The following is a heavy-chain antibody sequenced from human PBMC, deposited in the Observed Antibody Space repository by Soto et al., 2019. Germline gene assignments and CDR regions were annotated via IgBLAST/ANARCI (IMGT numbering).Heavy chain of an antibody. CDR3: AKEYGSNWIDH. J-gene: IGHJ5*02. D-gene: IGHD4-17*01. Sequence: QVQLVESGGGVFQPGRSLRLSCAASGFTFSTYGMHWVRQAPGKGLEWVAAMSYDGTKQYYVDSVKGRFTISRDNSRNTLFLQVNSLRDENTAVYYCAKEYGSNWIDHWGRGTLGTVSS. V-gene: IGHV3-30*18. CDR1: GFTFSTYG. CDR2: MSYDGTKQ.